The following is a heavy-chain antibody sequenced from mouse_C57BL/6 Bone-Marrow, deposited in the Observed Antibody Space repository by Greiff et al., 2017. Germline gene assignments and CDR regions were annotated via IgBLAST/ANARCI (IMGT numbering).Heavy chain of an antibody. CDR1: GYTFTSYG. V-gene: IGHV1-81*01. J-gene: IGHJ3*01. D-gene: IGHD4-1*01. Sequence: VKLMESGAELARPGASVTLSCKASGYTFTSYGISWVKQRTGQGLEWIGEIYPRSGNTYYNEKFKGKATLTADKSSSTAYMELRSLTSEDSAVYFCARFWEGFAWFAYRGSETLVTVPA. CDR2: IYPRSGNT. CDR3: ARFWEGFAWFAY.